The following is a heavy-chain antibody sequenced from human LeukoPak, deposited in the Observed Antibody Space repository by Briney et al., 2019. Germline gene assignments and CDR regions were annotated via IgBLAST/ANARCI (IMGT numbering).Heavy chain of an antibody. CDR2: IIPVSGTA. D-gene: IGHD2-2*01. CDR1: GGTFSNYA. CDR3: ARGAVPAATHDNFDY. J-gene: IGHJ4*02. V-gene: IGHV1-69*01. Sequence: GASVKVSCKASGGTFSNYAISWMRQAPGQGLEWMGGIIPVSGTANYAQKFQGRVTITADESTSTAYMELSSLRSEDTAVYYCARGAVPAATHDNFDYWGQGTLVTVSS.